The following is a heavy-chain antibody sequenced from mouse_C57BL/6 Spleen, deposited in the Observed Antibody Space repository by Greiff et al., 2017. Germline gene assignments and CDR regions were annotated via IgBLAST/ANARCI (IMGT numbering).Heavy chain of an antibody. Sequence: QVTLKVSGPGILQSSQTLSLTCSFSGFSLSTSGMGVSWLRQPSGKGLEWLAHIYWDDDKRYNPSLKSRLTISKDTSRNQVFRKATSVDTADTATYYCARKGGPTVVATGDAMDYWGQGTSVTVSS. CDR3: ARKGGPTVVATGDAMDY. CDR2: IYWDDDK. V-gene: IGHV8-12*01. J-gene: IGHJ4*01. D-gene: IGHD1-1*01. CDR1: GFSLSTSGMG.